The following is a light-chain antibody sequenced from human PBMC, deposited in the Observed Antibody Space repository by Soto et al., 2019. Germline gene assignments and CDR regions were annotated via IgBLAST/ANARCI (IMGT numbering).Light chain of an antibody. V-gene: IGLV4-69*01. CDR1: SGHSSYA. CDR3: QTWGTGIHVV. Sequence: QPVLTQSPSASASLGASVKLTCTLSSGHSSYAIAWHQQQPEKGPRYLMKLDSDGSHTKGDAIPDRFSGSRSGAERYLTISSLQSEDEADYYCQTWGTGIHVVFGGGTKVTVL. J-gene: IGLJ2*01. CDR2: LDSDGSH.